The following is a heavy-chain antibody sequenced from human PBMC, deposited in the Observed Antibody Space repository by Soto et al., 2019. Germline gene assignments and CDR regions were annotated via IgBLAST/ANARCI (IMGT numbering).Heavy chain of an antibody. CDR1: GGSFSGYY. J-gene: IGHJ4*02. D-gene: IGHD4-17*01. CDR3: ARRTVTLRGWDY. Sequence: QVQLQQWGAGLLKPSETLSLTCAVYGGSFSGYYWSWIRQPPGKGLEWIGEINHSGSTNYNPSLKSRVTISVDTSKNQFSRKLSSVTAADTAVYYCARRTVTLRGWDYWGQGTLVTVSS. CDR2: INHSGST. V-gene: IGHV4-34*01.